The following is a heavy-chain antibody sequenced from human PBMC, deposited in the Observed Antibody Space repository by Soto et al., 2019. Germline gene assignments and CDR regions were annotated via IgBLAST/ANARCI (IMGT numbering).Heavy chain of an antibody. Sequence: QVQLVESGGGVVQPGQSLRLSCAVSGFRFNDFGFHWVRQAPGKGLHGVAVISSDGNEKYYVESVKGRFTISRDNSNNMLYLEMSSLRPEDAAVYYCARRRTNYVRCGVDAWGRGTTVTVSS. CDR3: ARRRTNYVRCGVDA. CDR2: ISSDGNEK. J-gene: IGHJ6*02. CDR1: GFRFNDFG. V-gene: IGHV3-30*03. D-gene: IGHD4-4*01.